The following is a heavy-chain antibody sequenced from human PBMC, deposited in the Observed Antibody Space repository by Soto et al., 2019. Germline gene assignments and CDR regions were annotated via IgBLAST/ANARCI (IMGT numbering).Heavy chain of an antibody. Sequence: PSETLSLTCSVSGGSVSNKTYYWGWIRQPPGKRLEWIGYVYYSGTTNYNPSLKSRVTISVDLSKNQFSLRLSSVTTADTALYYCARTTAVPNTLRSRYFFDYWGQGTLVTVS. J-gene: IGHJ4*02. CDR1: GGSVSNKTYY. V-gene: IGHV4-61*01. D-gene: IGHD4-17*01. CDR2: VYYSGTT. CDR3: ARTTAVPNTLRSRYFFDY.